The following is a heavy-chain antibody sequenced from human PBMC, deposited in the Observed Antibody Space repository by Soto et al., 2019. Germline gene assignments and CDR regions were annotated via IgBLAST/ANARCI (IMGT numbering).Heavy chain of an antibody. J-gene: IGHJ6*02. CDR1: GFTCSSYV. CDR2: IWYDGSNK. D-gene: IGHD6-13*01. Sequence: PGGSLRLSCAASGFTCSSYVMHWVCQAPGKGLEWVTVIWYDGSNKYYADSVKGRFTISRDNSKNTLYLQMNSLRAEDTAVYYCARQGSPGRYYYYGMDVWGQGTTVTVSS. CDR3: ARQGSPGRYYYYGMDV. V-gene: IGHV3-33*01.